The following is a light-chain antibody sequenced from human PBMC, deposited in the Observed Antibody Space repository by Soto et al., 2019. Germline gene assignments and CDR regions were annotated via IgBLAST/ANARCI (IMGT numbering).Light chain of an antibody. CDR1: QSVSSIY. CDR3: QQYTDWPLT. Sequence: IVMTQSPGTLSLSPGERATLSCRASQSVSSIYLAWYQQKPGQAPRLLIYGVSSRATGVPDRFSGGGSGTDFTLTISRLEPEDFAVYYCQQYTDWPLTFGQGTKVDIK. V-gene: IGKV3-20*01. CDR2: GVS. J-gene: IGKJ1*01.